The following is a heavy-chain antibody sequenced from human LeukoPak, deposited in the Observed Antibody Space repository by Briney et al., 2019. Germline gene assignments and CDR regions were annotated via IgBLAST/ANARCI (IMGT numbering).Heavy chain of an antibody. CDR1: GFTFDDYA. CDR2: ISQTSDTI. Sequence: PGGSLRLSCGASGFTFDDYAMHWVRQAPGKGLEWVSGISQTSDTIDYADSVKGRFTISRDNAKNSLYLRMNSLRAEDTALYYCAKGGWADTWGQGTLVIVSS. V-gene: IGHV3-9*01. J-gene: IGHJ5*02. CDR3: AKGGWADT. D-gene: IGHD6-19*01.